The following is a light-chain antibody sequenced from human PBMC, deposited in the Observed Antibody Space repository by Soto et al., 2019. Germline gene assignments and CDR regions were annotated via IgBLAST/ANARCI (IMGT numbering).Light chain of an antibody. CDR2: DVS. Sequence: QSVLTQPASVSGSPGQSITISCTGTSSDDGGYNYVSWYQQHPGKAPKLMIYDVSNRPSGVSNRFSGSKSGNTASLSFSGLQSEDEADYSCSSYTSSSTRVFGTGTKVTVL. V-gene: IGLV2-14*01. J-gene: IGLJ1*01. CDR3: SSYTSSSTRV. CDR1: SSDDGGYNY.